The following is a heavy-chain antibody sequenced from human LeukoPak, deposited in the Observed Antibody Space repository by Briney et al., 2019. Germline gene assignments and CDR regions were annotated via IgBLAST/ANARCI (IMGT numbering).Heavy chain of an antibody. CDR2: IYYSGST. CDR1: GGSISSGGYY. V-gene: IGHV4-61*08. Sequence: SETLSLTCTVSGGSISSGGYYWSWIRQPPGKGLEWIGYIYYSGSTNYNPSLKSRVTISVDTSKNQFSLKLSSVTAADTAVYYCAGNFWSGYREYYFDYWGQGTLVTVSS. J-gene: IGHJ4*02. D-gene: IGHD3-3*01. CDR3: AGNFWSGYREYYFDY.